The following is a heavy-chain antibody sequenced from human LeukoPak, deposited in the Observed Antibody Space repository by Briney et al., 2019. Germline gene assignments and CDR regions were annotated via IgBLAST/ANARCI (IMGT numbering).Heavy chain of an antibody. J-gene: IGHJ6*02. Sequence: SQTLSLTCAISGDSVSSNSAAWNCIRQSPSRGLEWLGRTYYRSKWYNDYAVSVKSRITINPDTSKNQFSLQLNSVTPEDTAVYYCARASKNYYGSGSYFSYGMDVWGQGTTVTVSS. CDR3: ARASKNYYGSGSYFSYGMDV. D-gene: IGHD3-10*01. V-gene: IGHV6-1*01. CDR1: GDSVSSNSAA. CDR2: TYYRSKWYN.